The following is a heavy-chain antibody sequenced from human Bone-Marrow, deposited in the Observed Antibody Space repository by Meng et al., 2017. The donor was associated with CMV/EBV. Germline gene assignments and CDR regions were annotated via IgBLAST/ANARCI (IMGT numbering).Heavy chain of an antibody. V-gene: IGHV1-2*02. D-gene: IGHD3-16*01. CDR3: ARLRGGALFDY. CDR1: GYTFTSYD. CDR2: MNPNSGGT. Sequence: ASVKVSCKASGYTFTSYDINWVRQATGQGLEWMGWMNPNSGGTNYAQKFQGRVTMTRDTSISTAYMELSRLRSDDTAVYYCARLRGGALFDYWGQGTLVTVSS. J-gene: IGHJ4*02.